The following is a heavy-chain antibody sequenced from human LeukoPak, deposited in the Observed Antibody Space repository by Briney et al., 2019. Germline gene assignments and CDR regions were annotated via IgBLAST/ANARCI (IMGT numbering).Heavy chain of an antibody. CDR1: GGSISSYY. CDR2: IYYSGST. D-gene: IGHD3-16*01. CDR3: ARAALGYYYYYMDV. J-gene: IGHJ6*03. Sequence: PSETLSLTCTVSGGSISSYYWSWIRQPPGKGLEWIGYIYYSGSTNYNPSLKSRVTISVDTSKNQFSLKLSSVTAADTAVYYCARAALGYYYYYMDVWGKGTTVTVSS. V-gene: IGHV4-59*01.